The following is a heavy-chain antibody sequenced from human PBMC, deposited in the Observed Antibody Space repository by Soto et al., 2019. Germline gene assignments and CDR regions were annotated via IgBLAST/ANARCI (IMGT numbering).Heavy chain of an antibody. J-gene: IGHJ4*02. D-gene: IGHD2-15*01. CDR2: IYYSGST. Sequence: PSETLSLTCTVSGGSISGYPWSWIRQSPGKGLEWIGYIYYSGSTNYNPSLKSRVTISVDTSKNRFSLKLSSVTVADSAVYYCARAQAAYYFDYWGQGTVVTVSS. V-gene: IGHV4-59*13. CDR3: ARAQAAYYFDY. CDR1: GGSISGYP.